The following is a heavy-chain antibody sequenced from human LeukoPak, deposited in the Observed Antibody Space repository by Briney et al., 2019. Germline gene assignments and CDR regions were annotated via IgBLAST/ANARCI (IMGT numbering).Heavy chain of an antibody. J-gene: IGHJ4*02. CDR3: AGGYYAGY. Sequence: GGSLRLSCVGSGFTFSNYWINWVRQAPGKGLEWVGNINEDGSRKNYADSVKGRFTISRDNSKNPLYLQMDSLRAEDTALYYCAGGYYAGYWGQGTQVTVSS. V-gene: IGHV3-7*04. CDR2: INEDGSRK. D-gene: IGHD2-2*01. CDR1: GFTFSNYW.